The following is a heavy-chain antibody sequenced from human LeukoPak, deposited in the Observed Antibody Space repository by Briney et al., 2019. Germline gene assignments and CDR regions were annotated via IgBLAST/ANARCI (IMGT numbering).Heavy chain of an antibody. CDR1: GFTFSSHW. CDR2: IKTDGSRT. V-gene: IGHV3-74*01. CDR3: AREDYNDSGWYFDL. J-gene: IGHJ2*01. D-gene: IGHD4-17*01. Sequence: GGSLRLSCAASGFTFSSHWMHWVNQAPGKGLVWVSRIKTDGSRTTYADSVKGRFTISRDNAKNTLYLQMNSLRAEDTAVYYCAREDYNDSGWYFDLWGRGTLVTVSS.